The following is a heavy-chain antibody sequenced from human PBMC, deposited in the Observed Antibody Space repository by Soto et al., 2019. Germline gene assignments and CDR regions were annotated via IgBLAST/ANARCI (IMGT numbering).Heavy chain of an antibody. V-gene: IGHV3-23*01. D-gene: IGHD2-15*01. CDR1: GFSLSDSA. Sequence: VQLLESGGGLVQPGGSLRLSCAASGFSLSDSAVSWVRQAPGKGLEGVSSLTVTGDRAFYSDSVKGRFTISRDISKSTLYLQMNSLRAEDTAVYYCAKNGCSYPACYPYYYYVDVWGRGTTVTVSS. CDR2: LTVTGDRA. J-gene: IGHJ6*03. CDR3: AKNGCSYPACYPYYYYVDV.